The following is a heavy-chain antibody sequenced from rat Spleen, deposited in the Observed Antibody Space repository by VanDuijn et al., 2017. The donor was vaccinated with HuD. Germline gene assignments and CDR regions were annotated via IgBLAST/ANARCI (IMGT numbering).Heavy chain of an antibody. V-gene: IGHV2S12*01. CDR2: ISSGGNT. CDR3: TREGHTMDRTTYWFAY. D-gene: IGHD1-9*01. CDR1: GFALTSNG. Sequence: QVQLKESGPGLVQPSQTLSLTCTVSGFALTSNGVSWVRQPPGKGLEWIAAISSGGNTYYSSTLKSLLSISRDTSKSQVFLKMYSLQTEDIVSYFCTREGHTMDRTTYWFAYWGQGTLVTVSS. J-gene: IGHJ3*01.